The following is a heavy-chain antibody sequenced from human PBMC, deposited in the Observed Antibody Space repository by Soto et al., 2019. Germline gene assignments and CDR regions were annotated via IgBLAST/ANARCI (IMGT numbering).Heavy chain of an antibody. Sequence: EVQLLESGGGLVQPGGSLRLSCAASGFTFKNYGVSWVRQSPGKGLEWVSAISAGSVATNYADSVKGRFTISRDNFKSILYLQMNSLRAEDSALYYCAKGRTSDIAYDAFDVWGQGTVVTVSS. V-gene: IGHV3-23*01. J-gene: IGHJ3*01. CDR1: GFTFKNYG. CDR2: ISAGSVAT. CDR3: AKGRTSDIAYDAFDV. D-gene: IGHD2-21*01.